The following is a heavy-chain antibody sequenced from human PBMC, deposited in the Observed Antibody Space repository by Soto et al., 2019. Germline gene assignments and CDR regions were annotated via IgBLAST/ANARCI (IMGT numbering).Heavy chain of an antibody. CDR3: AKALWVGELNKRY. Sequence: EVKLLASGGGLVQPGGSLRRSCAASGFTFSTYALSWVRQAPGKGLEWVYTISGSGGSTYYAASVKGRFTGSRAKSMHTRYLQMNSRSAEATAVSCCAKALWVGELNKRYWGQGTLVTVAS. D-gene: IGHD3-10*01. CDR1: GFTFSTYA. V-gene: IGHV3-23*01. J-gene: IGHJ4*02. CDR2: ISGSGGST.